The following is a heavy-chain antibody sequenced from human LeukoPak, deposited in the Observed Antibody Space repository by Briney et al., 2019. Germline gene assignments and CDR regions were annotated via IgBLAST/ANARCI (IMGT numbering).Heavy chain of an antibody. CDR1: GFSFSSYE. J-gene: IGHJ4*02. Sequence: GGSLRLSCAASGFSFSSYEMNWVRQAPGKGLEWVALIGHDGADKYYADSVKGRFLISRDNSKNMLFLQMNSLIIEDTAVYYCARSSDYYDYSPQSVWGQGTLVTVS. CDR2: IGHDGADK. D-gene: IGHD3-22*01. V-gene: IGHV3-30*04. CDR3: ARSSDYYDYSPQSV.